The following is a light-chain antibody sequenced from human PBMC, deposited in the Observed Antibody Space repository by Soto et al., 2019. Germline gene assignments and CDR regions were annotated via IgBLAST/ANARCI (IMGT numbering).Light chain of an antibody. CDR1: QSVGNF. J-gene: IGKJ1*01. CDR3: QQSYSTTWT. V-gene: IGKV1-39*01. Sequence: DIQMTQSPSSLSASVGDRVTITCRASQSVGNFLNWYQQKPGLPPKYLIYAASNLQSGVPSRFSGSGSGTDFTLTISNLQPEDFATYSCQQSYSTTWTFGQGTKVEIQ. CDR2: AAS.